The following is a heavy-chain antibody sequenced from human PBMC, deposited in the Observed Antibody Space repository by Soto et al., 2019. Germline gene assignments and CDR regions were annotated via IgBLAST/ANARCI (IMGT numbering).Heavy chain of an antibody. CDR1: GGSFSTYG. D-gene: IGHD4-17*01. V-gene: IGHV1-69*01. J-gene: IGHJ3*02. CDR2: FLPVFTTA. CDR3: ARDGVDVSRTTVRHGALDI. Sequence: QVQLVQSGAEVKKPESSVKVSCKASGGSFSTYGISWVRQAPGQGLEWMGGFLPVFTTAKYAQKFQGRVSITADESTYTAYMELSSLRSEDTAVYFCARDGVDVSRTTVRHGALDIWGQGTVVTVSS.